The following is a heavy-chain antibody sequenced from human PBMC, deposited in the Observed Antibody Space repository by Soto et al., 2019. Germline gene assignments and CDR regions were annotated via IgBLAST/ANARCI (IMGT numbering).Heavy chain of an antibody. CDR1: GFTFRRYA. CDR2: ISYDGSNR. J-gene: IGHJ4*02. D-gene: IGHD1-26*01. V-gene: IGHV3-30-3*01. Sequence: QVQLVESGGGVVQPGRSLRLSCAASGFTFRRYAMHWVRQAPGKGLEWVALISYDGSNRYYPDSVKGRFTISRDNSKNTLYLEMNSLRADDTAVYYCARDLSGSSFDYWGQGTLVTVSS. CDR3: ARDLSGSSFDY.